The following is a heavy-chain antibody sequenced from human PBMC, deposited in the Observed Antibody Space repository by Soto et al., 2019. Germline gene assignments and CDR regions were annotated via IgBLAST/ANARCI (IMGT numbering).Heavy chain of an antibody. CDR2: MNPNSGTT. CDR3: VRYTAVTATWGSHFPTNWFDP. J-gene: IGHJ5*02. CDR1: GYTFTSYD. D-gene: IGHD2-21*02. Sequence: QVQLVQSGAEVKKPGASVKVSCKASGYTFTSYDINWVRQATGQGLEWMGWMNPNSGTTGYAQKFQGRVTMTRDTSISTAYMELSSLRSEDTAVYYCVRYTAVTATWGSHFPTNWFDPWGQGTLVTVSS. V-gene: IGHV1-8*01.